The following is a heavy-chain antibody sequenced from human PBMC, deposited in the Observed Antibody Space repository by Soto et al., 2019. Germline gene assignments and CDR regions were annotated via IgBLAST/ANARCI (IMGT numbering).Heavy chain of an antibody. CDR2: LSYDGVNN. D-gene: IGHD6-13*01. V-gene: IGHV3-30-3*01. Sequence: QVQLVESGGGVVQPGGSLRLSCAASGFTFSRYAMHWVRQAPGKGLEWLAILSYDGVNNYYADSVKGRFTISRDNSKSTLYLLMNNLKPDETAVYYCARQILVAAGLNSPFDYWGQGTLVSLSS. CDR3: ARQILVAAGLNSPFDY. J-gene: IGHJ4*02. CDR1: GFTFSRYA.